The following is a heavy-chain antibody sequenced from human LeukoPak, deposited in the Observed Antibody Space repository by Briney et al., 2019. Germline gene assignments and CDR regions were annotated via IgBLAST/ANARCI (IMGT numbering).Heavy chain of an antibody. D-gene: IGHD6-19*01. Sequence: GGSLRLSCAASGFTFSSYAMSWVRQAPGKGLEWVSAISGSGGSTYYADPVKGRFTISRDNSKNTLYLQMNSLRAEDTAVYYCAKDAHSSGWYKLEYRYFDYWGQGTLVTVSS. V-gene: IGHV3-23*01. CDR3: AKDAHSSGWYKLEYRYFDY. CDR1: GFTFSSYA. CDR2: ISGSGGST. J-gene: IGHJ4*02.